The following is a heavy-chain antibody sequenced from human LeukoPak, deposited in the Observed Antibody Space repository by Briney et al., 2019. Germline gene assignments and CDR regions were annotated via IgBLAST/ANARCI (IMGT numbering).Heavy chain of an antibody. CDR2: ISSSGSTI. CDR1: GFTFSSYE. J-gene: IGHJ4*02. D-gene: IGHD6-19*01. Sequence: GGSLRLSCAASGFTFSSYEMNWVRQAPGKGLEWVSYISSSGSTIYYADSVKGRFTISRDNAKNSLFLQMNSLRAGDTAVYYCARGGLSGWSVFDSWGQGTLVTVSP. CDR3: ARGGLSGWSVFDS. V-gene: IGHV3-48*03.